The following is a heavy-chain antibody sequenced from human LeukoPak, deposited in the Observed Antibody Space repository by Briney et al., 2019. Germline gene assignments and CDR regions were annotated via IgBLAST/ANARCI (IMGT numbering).Heavy chain of an antibody. J-gene: IGHJ5*02. Sequence: SETLSLTCAVSGYSISSGYYWGWIRQPPGKGLEWIGSIYHSGSTYYNPSLKSRVTISVDTSKNQFSLKLSSVTAADTAVYYCARVLGWFDPRGQGTLVTVSS. D-gene: IGHD1-26*01. CDR2: IYHSGST. CDR3: ARVLGWFDP. CDR1: GYSISSGYY. V-gene: IGHV4-38-2*01.